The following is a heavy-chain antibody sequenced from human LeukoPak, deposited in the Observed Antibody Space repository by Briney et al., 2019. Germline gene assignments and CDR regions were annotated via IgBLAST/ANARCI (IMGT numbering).Heavy chain of an antibody. J-gene: IGHJ3*02. V-gene: IGHV3-23*01. CDR2: IGDSGSST. CDR1: GFTFGDYA. CDR3: ARRPYAGAFDI. Sequence: GGSLRLSCTASGFTFGDYAMSWFRQAPGKGLEWVSSIGDSGSSTYYADSVKGRFIISRDNSKNTLYLQMSSLRVEDTAIYYCARRPYAGAFDIWGQGTMVTVSS. D-gene: IGHD4-17*01.